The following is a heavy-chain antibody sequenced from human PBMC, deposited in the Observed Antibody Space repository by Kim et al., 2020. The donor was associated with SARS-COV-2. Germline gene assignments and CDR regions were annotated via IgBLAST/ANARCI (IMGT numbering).Heavy chain of an antibody. J-gene: IGHJ4*02. Sequence: SVKVSCKASGGTFSSYAISWVRQAPGQGLEWMGGIIPIFGTANYAQKFQGRVTITADESTSTAYMELSSLRSEDTAVYYCARGIYGCSSTSCSIQAHFDYWGQGTLVTVSS. CDR1: GGTFSSYA. CDR2: IIPIFGTA. D-gene: IGHD2-2*01. CDR3: ARGIYGCSSTSCSIQAHFDY. V-gene: IGHV1-69*13.